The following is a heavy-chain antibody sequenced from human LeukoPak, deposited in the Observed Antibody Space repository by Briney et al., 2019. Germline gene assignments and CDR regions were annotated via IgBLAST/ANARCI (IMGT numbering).Heavy chain of an antibody. V-gene: IGHV3-21*01. CDR2: ISSSSGYI. D-gene: IGHD3-22*01. Sequence: PGGSLRLSCAASGFTFSSYSMNWVRQAPGKGLEWVSSISSSSGYIYYADSVKGRFTISRDNAKNSLYLQMNSLRAEDTAVYYCAREAYYYDSSGHSNDAFDIWGQGTMVTVSS. CDR1: GFTFSSYS. J-gene: IGHJ3*02. CDR3: AREAYYYDSSGHSNDAFDI.